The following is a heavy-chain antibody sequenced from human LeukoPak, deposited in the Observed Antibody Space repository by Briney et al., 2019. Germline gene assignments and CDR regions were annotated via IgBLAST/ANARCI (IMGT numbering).Heavy chain of an antibody. CDR3: ARAYYYDSSGYYYGPIYYYYYYMDV. Sequence: GGSLRLSCTASGFTFSTFWMSWVRQAPGKGLEWVANINQGGSEKYSVDSVKGRFTISRDNAKNSLYLQMNSLRAEDTAVYYCARAYYYDSSGYYYGPIYYYYYYMDVWGKGTTVTVSS. J-gene: IGHJ6*03. D-gene: IGHD3-22*01. CDR1: GFTFSTFW. CDR2: INQGGSEK. V-gene: IGHV3-7*01.